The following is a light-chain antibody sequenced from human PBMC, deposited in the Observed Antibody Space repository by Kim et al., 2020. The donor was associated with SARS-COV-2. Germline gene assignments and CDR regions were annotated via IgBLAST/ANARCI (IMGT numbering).Light chain of an antibody. CDR3: QQYQRYPIT. J-gene: IGKJ5*01. Sequence: ASVGHRVTITCRASQDINNRLVWYQQKPEKAPKTLIYAASNLQSGVPSRFSGSGSGTDFTLTISSLQPEDFATYYCQQYQRYPITFGQGTRLEIK. CDR1: QDINNR. CDR2: AAS. V-gene: IGKV1D-16*01.